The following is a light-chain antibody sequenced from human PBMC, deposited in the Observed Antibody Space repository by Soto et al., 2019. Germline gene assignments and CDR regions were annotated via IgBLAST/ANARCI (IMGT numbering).Light chain of an antibody. CDR2: RAS. Sequence: EIVMTQSPATLSVSPGGSATLSCRASQHVSSNLAWYRQKPGQAPTLLIYRASTRATGIPATFSGSGSGTEFTLTISSLQSEDFAVYYCQQYNKWPSTFGQGTKLEI. J-gene: IGKJ2*01. CDR1: QHVSSN. V-gene: IGKV3-15*01. CDR3: QQYNKWPST.